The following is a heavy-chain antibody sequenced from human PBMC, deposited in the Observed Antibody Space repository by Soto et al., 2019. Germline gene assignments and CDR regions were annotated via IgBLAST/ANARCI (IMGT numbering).Heavy chain of an antibody. V-gene: IGHV3-23*01. Sequence: GGSLRLSCAASGFIFSTYAMNWVGQAPGKGLEWVSAITSSGGGTYYAESVRGRFTISRDNSINTLYLQMSSLRPEDTAVYYCAHPRAYGAFDAVLICGQAIMVTL. CDR2: ITSSGGGT. D-gene: IGHD4-17*01. CDR3: AHPRAYGAFDAVLI. CDR1: GFIFSTYA. J-gene: IGHJ3*02.